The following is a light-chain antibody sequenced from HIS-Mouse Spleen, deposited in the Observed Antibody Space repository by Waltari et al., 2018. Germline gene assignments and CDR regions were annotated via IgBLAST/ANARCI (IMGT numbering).Light chain of an antibody. CDR1: KLGAEY. V-gene: IGLV3-1*01. Sequence: SYELTQPPSVSVSPGQTASITCSGDKLGAEYACWYQQKPGQSTVVVIYQDSKRASGIPERFSACKAGDTATLTISGTQAMDEADYYCQAWDSSYSVFGGGTKLTVL. J-gene: IGLJ2*01. CDR2: QDS. CDR3: QAWDSSYSV.